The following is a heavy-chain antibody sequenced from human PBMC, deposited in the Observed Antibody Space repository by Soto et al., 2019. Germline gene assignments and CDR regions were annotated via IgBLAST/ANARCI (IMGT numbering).Heavy chain of an antibody. Sequence: SETLSLTCTVSGGSINNGDYFWGWIRQPPGKGLEWLGSVHYSGGTYYNSSLRGRLSISLDTSRNHFSLNLISVTAADTAVYYCSSIPVGAPRHSRFDSWGQGRLVTVYS. CDR1: GGSINNGDYF. D-gene: IGHD2-2*01. V-gene: IGHV4-39*02. J-gene: IGHJ4*02. CDR2: VHYSGGT. CDR3: SSIPVGAPRHSRFDS.